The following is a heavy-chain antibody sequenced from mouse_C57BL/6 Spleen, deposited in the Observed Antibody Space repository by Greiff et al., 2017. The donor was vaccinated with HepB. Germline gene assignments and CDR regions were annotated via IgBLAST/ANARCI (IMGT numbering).Heavy chain of an antibody. J-gene: IGHJ3*01. V-gene: IGHV1-82*01. Sequence: QVQLKQSGPELVKPGASVKISCKASGYAFSSSWMNWVKQRPGKGLEWIGRIYPGDGDTNYNGKFKGKATLTADKSSSTAYMQLSSLTSEDSAVYFCARGAYYSNYVVPFAYWGQRTLVTVSA. CDR3: ARGAYYSNYVVPFAY. CDR1: GYAFSSSW. D-gene: IGHD2-5*01. CDR2: IYPGDGDT.